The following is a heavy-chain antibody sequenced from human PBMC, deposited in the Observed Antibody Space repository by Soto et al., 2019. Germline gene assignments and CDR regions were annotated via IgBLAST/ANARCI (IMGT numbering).Heavy chain of an antibody. CDR2: ISGSGGST. J-gene: IGHJ5*02. D-gene: IGHD3-10*01. CDR1: GFTFSSYA. V-gene: IGHV3-23*01. CDR3: AKDVVRGTWFGELSPNNWFDP. Sequence: GGSLRLSCAASGFTFSSYAMSWVRQAPGKGLEWVSAISGSGGSTYYADSVKGRFTISRDNSKNTLYLQMNSLRAEDTAVYYCAKDVVRGTWFGELSPNNWFDPWGQGTLVTVSS.